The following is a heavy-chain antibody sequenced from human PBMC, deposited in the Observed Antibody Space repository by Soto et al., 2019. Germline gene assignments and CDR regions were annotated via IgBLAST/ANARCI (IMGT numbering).Heavy chain of an antibody. Sequence: PGGSLRLSCAASGFTFSNYAMTWVRQAPGKGLEWVSGLNGSGGSTSSADSVKGRFAISRDNSKNTAYLEMNNLRVDDTALYYCAKAGDWNYVFDFWGQGTSVTAPQ. CDR2: LNGSGGST. CDR1: GFTFSNYA. CDR3: AKAGDWNYVFDF. D-gene: IGHD1-7*01. J-gene: IGHJ4*02. V-gene: IGHV3-23*01.